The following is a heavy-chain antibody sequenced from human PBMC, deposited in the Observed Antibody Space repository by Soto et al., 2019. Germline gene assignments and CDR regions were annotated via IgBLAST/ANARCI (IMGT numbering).Heavy chain of an antibody. CDR3: ATLPERGYSYGFFAFDI. J-gene: IGHJ3*02. CDR1: GYTLTELS. V-gene: IGHV1-24*01. D-gene: IGHD5-18*01. Sequence: ASVKVSCKVSGYTLTELSMHWVRQAPGKGLEWMGGFDPEDGETIYAQKYQGRVTMTEDTSTDTAYMELSSLRSEDTVVYYCATLPERGYSYGFFAFDIWGQGTMVTVSS. CDR2: FDPEDGET.